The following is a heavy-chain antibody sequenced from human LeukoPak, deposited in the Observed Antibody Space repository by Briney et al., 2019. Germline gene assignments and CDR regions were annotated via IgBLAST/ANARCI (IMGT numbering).Heavy chain of an antibody. Sequence: SETLSLTCAVYGGSFSGYYWSWIRQPPGKGLEWIGEINHSGSTNYNPSLKSRVTISVDTSKNQFSLKLSPVTAADTAVYYCARTGGSEGLDYWGQGTLVTVSS. CDR3: ARTGGSEGLDY. CDR1: GGSFSGYY. CDR2: INHSGST. V-gene: IGHV4-34*01. J-gene: IGHJ4*02. D-gene: IGHD1-26*01.